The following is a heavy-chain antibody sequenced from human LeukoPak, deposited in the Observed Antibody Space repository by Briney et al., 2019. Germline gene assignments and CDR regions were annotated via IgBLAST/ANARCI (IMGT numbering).Heavy chain of an antibody. D-gene: IGHD6-19*01. CDR2: IYDSGTT. CDR3: VRVRSGSGWYYFDY. CDR1: GGSFGNYY. J-gene: IGHJ4*02. V-gene: IGHV4-59*08. Sequence: SETLSLTCTVSGGSFGNYYWSWIRQPPGKGLEWIGYIYDSGTTNYNPSLKSRVTISVDTATNQFSLKVTSVTAADTAVYYCVRVRSGSGWYYFDYWGQGTLVTVSS.